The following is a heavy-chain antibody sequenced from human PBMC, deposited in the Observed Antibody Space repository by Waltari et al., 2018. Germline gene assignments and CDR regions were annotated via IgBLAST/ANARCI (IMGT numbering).Heavy chain of an antibody. Sequence: EVQLVESGGALVQPGGSLRLSCATSGFTFSTYCMHWVRQVPGKGVMGVGNIESEERRTTYAESVKGRFTISRDNAKNTVYLQMNSLRDEDTAVYYCVRDEPGDGLDYWGQGTLVTVSS. D-gene: IGHD7-27*01. CDR3: VRDEPGDGLDY. CDR2: IESEERRT. V-gene: IGHV3-74*03. CDR1: GFTFSTYC. J-gene: IGHJ4*02.